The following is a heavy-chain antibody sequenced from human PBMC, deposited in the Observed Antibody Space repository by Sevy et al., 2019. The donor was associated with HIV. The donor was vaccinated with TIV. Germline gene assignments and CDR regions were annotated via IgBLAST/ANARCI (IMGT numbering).Heavy chain of an antibody. Sequence: QSQTLSLTCAISGDSVSSNSAAWNWIRQSPSRGLEWLGRTYYRTKWYNDYAVSVKSRITINPDTSKNQFSLQLNSVTPEDTALYYCARGDYFDSSYYYYGIDVWGQGTTVTVSS. D-gene: IGHD3-22*01. J-gene: IGHJ6*02. CDR2: TYYRTKWYN. CDR3: ARGDYFDSSYYYYGIDV. V-gene: IGHV6-1*01. CDR1: GDSVSSNSAA.